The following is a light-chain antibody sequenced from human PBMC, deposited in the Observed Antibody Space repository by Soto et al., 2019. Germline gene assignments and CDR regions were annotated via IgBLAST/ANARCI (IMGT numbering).Light chain of an antibody. Sequence: AIQMTQSPSSLSASVGDRFTITFRSSQGIRTDLGWYQQKPGEAPKLLIYSASSLQSGVPSRFTGTASGTDFTLTISSLQPEDFATYYCLQDFSFPWTFGQGTKVDIK. CDR1: QGIRTD. CDR3: LQDFSFPWT. CDR2: SAS. J-gene: IGKJ1*01. V-gene: IGKV1-6*01.